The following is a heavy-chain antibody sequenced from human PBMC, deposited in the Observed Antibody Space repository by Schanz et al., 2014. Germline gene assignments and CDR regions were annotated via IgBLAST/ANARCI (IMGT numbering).Heavy chain of an antibody. D-gene: IGHD2-15*01. CDR2: ITTAGTKM. CDR3: AKTPREYCNYDNCPNWFDS. CDR1: GFTFSSYS. J-gene: IGHJ5*01. V-gene: IGHV3-30-3*02. Sequence: QVQLVESGGGVVQPGKSLRLSCAASGFTFSSYSMHWVRQAPGKGLEWVAAITTAGTKMYYADSVRGRFTVSRDNSKNTLYLEVNSLRPEDTALYYCAKTPREYCNYDNCPNWFDSWGQGTLVTVSS.